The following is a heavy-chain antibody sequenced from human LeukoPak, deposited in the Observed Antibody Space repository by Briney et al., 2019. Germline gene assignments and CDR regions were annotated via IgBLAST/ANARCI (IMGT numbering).Heavy chain of an antibody. V-gene: IGHV3-21*01. CDR1: GFTFSSYS. J-gene: IGHJ4*02. CDR2: ISSSSSYI. D-gene: IGHD6-19*01. Sequence: PGGSLRLSCAASGFTFSSYSMNWVRQAPGRGLEWVSSISSSSSYIYYADSVKGRFTISRDNAKNSLYLQMNSLRAEDTAVYYCARDRARSIAVAGTFDYWGQGTLVTVSS. CDR3: ARDRARSIAVAGTFDY.